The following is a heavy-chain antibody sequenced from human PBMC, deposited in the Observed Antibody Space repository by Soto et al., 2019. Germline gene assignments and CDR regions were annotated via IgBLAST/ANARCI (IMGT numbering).Heavy chain of an antibody. Sequence: ASVEVSCKASGGTFSSYSISWVLQAPGQGLEWMGGIIPIFGTANYAQKFQGRVTITADESTSTAYMELSSLRSEGTAVYYCASSTVAGNPLYYYYYGMDVWGQGTTVTVSS. D-gene: IGHD6-19*01. CDR2: IIPIFGTA. CDR1: GGTFSSYS. J-gene: IGHJ6*02. CDR3: ASSTVAGNPLYYYYYGMDV. V-gene: IGHV1-69*13.